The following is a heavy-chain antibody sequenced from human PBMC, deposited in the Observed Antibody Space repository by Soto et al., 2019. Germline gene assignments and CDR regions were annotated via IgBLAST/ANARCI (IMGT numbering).Heavy chain of an antibody. D-gene: IGHD6-13*01. Sequence: PGGSLRLSCAASGFTFSSYAMSWVRQAPGKGLEWVSAISGSGGSTYYADSVKGRFTISRDNSKNTLYLQMKSLRAEDTAVYYCAKDRSSSREGWVPMDVWGQGTTVTVSS. V-gene: IGHV3-23*01. J-gene: IGHJ6*02. CDR2: ISGSGGST. CDR1: GFTFSSYA. CDR3: AKDRSSSREGWVPMDV.